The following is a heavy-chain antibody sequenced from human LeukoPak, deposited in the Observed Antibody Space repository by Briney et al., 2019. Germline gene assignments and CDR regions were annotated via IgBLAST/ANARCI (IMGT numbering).Heavy chain of an antibody. V-gene: IGHV4-4*07. CDR3: ATEQVSGSYWGFDY. CDR2: IHTSGTA. J-gene: IGHJ4*02. Sequence: SETLSLTWTVSGASIISYLWSWIRQPAGKGLEWLGRIHTSGTATYSPSLQSRVTMSVDTSKKQISLRLSSVTAADTAVYYCATEQVSGSYWGFDYWGQGSLVTVSS. CDR1: GASIISYL. D-gene: IGHD6-19*01.